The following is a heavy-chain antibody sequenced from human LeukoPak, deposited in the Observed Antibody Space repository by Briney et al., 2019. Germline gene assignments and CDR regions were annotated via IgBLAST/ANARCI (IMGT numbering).Heavy chain of an antibody. D-gene: IGHD1-26*01. CDR2: IYSGGST. Sequence: GGSLRLSCAASGFTVSSNYMSWVRQAPGKGLEWVSVIYSGGSTYYADSVKGRFTISRDNSKNTLYLQMNSLRAEDTAVYYCAKMGSGSYSEGAFDIWGQGTMVTVSS. J-gene: IGHJ3*02. V-gene: IGHV3-66*01. CDR3: AKMGSGSYSEGAFDI. CDR1: GFTVSSNY.